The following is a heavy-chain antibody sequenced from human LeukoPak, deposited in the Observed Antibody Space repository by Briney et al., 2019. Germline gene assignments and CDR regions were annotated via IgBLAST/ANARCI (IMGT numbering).Heavy chain of an antibody. Sequence: GGSLRLSCAASGFTFSDHYMIWLPHAPGKGLEAISYISHNGETKYYADSLKGRLSISRDNPKSSLHLQINSLRVEDTAVYYCARDRHGYFDYWGQGTLVTVSS. CDR3: ARDRHGYFDY. CDR1: GFTFSDHY. J-gene: IGHJ4*02. CDR2: ISHNGETK. V-gene: IGHV3-11*01. D-gene: IGHD6-13*01.